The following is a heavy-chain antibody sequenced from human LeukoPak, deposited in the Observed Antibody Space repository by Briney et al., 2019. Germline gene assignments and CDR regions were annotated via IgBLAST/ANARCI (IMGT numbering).Heavy chain of an antibody. V-gene: IGHV3-23*01. CDR2: ISTSGDST. Sequence: PGGSLRLSCAASGFTFSSYAMTWVRQAPGKGLEWVSAISTSGDSTYYADSVRGRFTIPRDNSKNTLYLQMTSLRAEDTAVYYCARKVYHRFDYWGQGTLVTVSS. CDR3: ARKVYHRFDY. D-gene: IGHD2-2*01. CDR1: GFTFSSYA. J-gene: IGHJ4*02.